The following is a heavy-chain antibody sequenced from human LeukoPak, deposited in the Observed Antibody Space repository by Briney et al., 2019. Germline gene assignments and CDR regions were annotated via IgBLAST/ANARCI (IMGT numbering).Heavy chain of an antibody. CDR1: GGSISSSAYH. Sequence: SETLSLTCSVSGGSISSSAYHWGWIRQPPGKGLEWIGNIYYSGTTYYNPSLKSRVTISVDTSKNQFSLKLSSVTAADTAVYYCARSWRYSSSWYPGGYWGQGTLVTVSS. J-gene: IGHJ4*02. V-gene: IGHV4-39*07. CDR2: IYYSGTT. CDR3: ARSWRYSSSWYPGGY. D-gene: IGHD6-13*01.